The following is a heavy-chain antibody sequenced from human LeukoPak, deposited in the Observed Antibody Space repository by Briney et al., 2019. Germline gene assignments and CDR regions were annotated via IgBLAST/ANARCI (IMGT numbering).Heavy chain of an antibody. J-gene: IGHJ4*02. CDR3: ARASKCSGGSCYSH. V-gene: IGHV1-69*01. CDR1: GGTFSSYG. D-gene: IGHD2-15*01. CDR2: IIPIFGTA. Sequence: GSSVNVSCKTSGGTFSSYGINWVRQAPGQGLEWMGGIIPIFGTANYAHKFQGRVTITADESTSTAYMELSSLRSEDTAVYFCARASKCSGGSCYSHWGQGTLVTVSS.